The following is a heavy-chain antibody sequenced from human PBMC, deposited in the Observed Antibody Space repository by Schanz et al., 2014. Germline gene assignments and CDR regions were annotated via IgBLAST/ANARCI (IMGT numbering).Heavy chain of an antibody. V-gene: IGHV3-23*04. CDR2: ILGLASTT. Sequence: EVQLVESGGGLVQPGGSLRLSCAASGFTFSTSAMSWVRQVPGKGLEWVSAILGLASTTYYADSVKGRFTSSRDNTKNSLYLQLNSLRADDTAVYYCARDRESGGKNWYFDLWGRGTLVTVSS. CDR3: ARDRESGGKNWYFDL. J-gene: IGHJ2*01. D-gene: IGHD1-26*01. CDR1: GFTFSTSA.